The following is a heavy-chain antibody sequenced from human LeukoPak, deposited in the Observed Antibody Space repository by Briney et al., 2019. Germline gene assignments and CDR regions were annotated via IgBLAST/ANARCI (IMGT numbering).Heavy chain of an antibody. D-gene: IGHD1-20*01. CDR2: ISGSGGST. CDR3: AKSRVTGTGGSLNY. J-gene: IGHJ4*02. Sequence: GGSLRLSCAASGFTVSNNYMSWVRQAPGKGLEWVSGISGSGGSTNYTDSVKGRFTISRDNSKNTLYLQMNSLRAEDTAVYYCAKSRVTGTGGSLNYWGQGSLVTVSS. CDR1: GFTVSNNY. V-gene: IGHV3-23*01.